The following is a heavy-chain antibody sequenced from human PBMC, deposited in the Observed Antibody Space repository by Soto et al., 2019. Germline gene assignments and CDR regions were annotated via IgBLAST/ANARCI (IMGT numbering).Heavy chain of an antibody. D-gene: IGHD2-2*01. CDR3: ARDSDCHSTSCFFPPHV. CDR2: ISGGGSYI. Sequence: GGSLGLCCAESGFTFRDENMGWVRQVPGKGLEWVSGISGGGSYIFYADSVQGRFSISRDNPKNSLFLEMNSLRVEDTAVYYCARDSDCHSTSCFFPPHVWGQGTTVTVPS. CDR1: GFTFRDEN. J-gene: IGHJ6*02. V-gene: IGHV3-21*06.